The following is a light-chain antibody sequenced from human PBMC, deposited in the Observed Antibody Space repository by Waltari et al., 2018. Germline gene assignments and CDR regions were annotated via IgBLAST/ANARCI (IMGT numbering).Light chain of an antibody. Sequence: DIVMTQSPDSLAVYLGERATINCKSSQTILSSSSNKNFLAWYHQKPGQPPKLLIYWASTRQSGVPDRFSGSGSGQDFTLTISHLQAEDVAVYYCQLYFSIPGTFGQGTTVEIK. V-gene: IGKV4-1*01. J-gene: IGKJ1*01. CDR1: QTILSSSSNKNF. CDR3: QLYFSIPGT. CDR2: WAS.